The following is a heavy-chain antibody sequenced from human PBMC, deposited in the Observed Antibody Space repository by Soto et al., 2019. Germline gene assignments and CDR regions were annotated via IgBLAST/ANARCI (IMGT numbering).Heavy chain of an antibody. D-gene: IGHD6-19*01. CDR3: ARKAVAGNNWFDP. CDR1: RYTFTSYG. V-gene: IGHV1-18*04. CDR2: ISAHNGNA. J-gene: IGHJ5*02. Sequence: ASVKVSCKASRYTFTSYGISWVRQAPGQGLEWMGWISAHNGNANYAQKLLGRVTMTTDTYTSTAYMELRSLRSDDTAVYSCARKAVAGNNWFDPLGQGTMVTVSS.